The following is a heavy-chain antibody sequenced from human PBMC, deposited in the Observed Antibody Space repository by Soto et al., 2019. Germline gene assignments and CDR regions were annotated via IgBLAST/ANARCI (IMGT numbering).Heavy chain of an antibody. CDR2: IYYSGKT. V-gene: IGHV4-39*01. CDR3: AKNLPRTGRFDY. J-gene: IGHJ4*02. CDR1: GASITSTTYF. Sequence: SETLSLTCTLSGASITSTTYFWAWIRKPPGKGLEWVGSIYYSGKTHHNPSLKSRVTISVDRSKNQFSLQMSSVTAADTAVYYCAKNLPRTGRFDYWGQGSLVTVSS.